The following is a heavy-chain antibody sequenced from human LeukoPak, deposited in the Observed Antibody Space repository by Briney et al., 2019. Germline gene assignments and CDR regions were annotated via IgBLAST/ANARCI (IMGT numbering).Heavy chain of an antibody. CDR2: IGGSGSST. CDR1: GFTFSNYA. CDR3: AKGVRSGKYFYASSGYSFDS. D-gene: IGHD3-22*01. Sequence: GGSLRLSCTTSGFTFSNYAMSWVRQAPGKGLEWVSSIGGSGSSTWYADSVKGRFTISRDNFKNTLFLQMNGLRAEDTAVYYCAKGVRSGKYFYASSGYSFDSWGQGTLVTVSS. J-gene: IGHJ4*02. V-gene: IGHV3-23*01.